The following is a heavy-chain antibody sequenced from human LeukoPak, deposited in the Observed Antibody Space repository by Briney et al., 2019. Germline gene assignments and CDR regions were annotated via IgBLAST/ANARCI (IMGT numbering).Heavy chain of an antibody. Sequence: ASVKVSCKASGYTFTDYYIHWVRQAPGQGLEWMGWINPNSGGTNYAQKFQGRVTMTRDTSISTAYMELSRLRSDDTAVYYCARGGSYGDYNFDYWGQGTLVTVSS. J-gene: IGHJ4*02. D-gene: IGHD4-17*01. V-gene: IGHV1-2*02. CDR2: INPNSGGT. CDR3: ARGGSYGDYNFDY. CDR1: GYTFTDYY.